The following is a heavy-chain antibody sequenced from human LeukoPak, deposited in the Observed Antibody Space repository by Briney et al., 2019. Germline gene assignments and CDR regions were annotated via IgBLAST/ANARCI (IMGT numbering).Heavy chain of an antibody. CDR1: GFAFDEHG. Sequence: GGSLRLSCTASGFAFDEHGMSWVRQVPGKGLEWVSGINWSGGSTGYADPLRGRFTISRDNAKNSLYLQMDGLRAGDTALYYCARAPITSPFYFDYWGQGTLVTVSS. CDR3: ARAPITSPFYFDY. V-gene: IGHV3-20*04. D-gene: IGHD2-2*01. CDR2: INWSGGST. J-gene: IGHJ4*02.